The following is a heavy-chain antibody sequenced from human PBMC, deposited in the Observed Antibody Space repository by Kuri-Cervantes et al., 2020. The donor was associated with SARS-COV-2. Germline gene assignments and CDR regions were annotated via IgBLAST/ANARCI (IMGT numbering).Heavy chain of an antibody. D-gene: IGHD2-21*01. V-gene: IGHV3-30*03. Sequence: GGSLRLSCAVSGFNFSRADIHWVRQAPGKGLEWVAVISNDGKKKKCIGSGKGRLTISRDNSQNTVYLRMTNLRTEDTAMYYCATDHFGVHDLWGQGTLVTVSS. CDR3: ATDHFGVHDL. CDR1: GFNFSRAD. J-gene: IGHJ5*02. CDR2: ISNDGKKK.